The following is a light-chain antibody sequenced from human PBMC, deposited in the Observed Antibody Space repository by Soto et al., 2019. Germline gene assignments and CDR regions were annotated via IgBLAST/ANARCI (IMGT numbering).Light chain of an antibody. Sequence: QSALTQPASVSGSPGQSITISCTGTSSDVGGYKYVSWYLQHPGKAPKLMIYDIRNRPSGVSNRFSGSKSGNTASLTISGLQAEDEADYYCSSYTSSSTRVFGTGTKVTVL. CDR1: SSDVGGYKY. CDR2: DIR. J-gene: IGLJ1*01. CDR3: SSYTSSSTRV. V-gene: IGLV2-14*03.